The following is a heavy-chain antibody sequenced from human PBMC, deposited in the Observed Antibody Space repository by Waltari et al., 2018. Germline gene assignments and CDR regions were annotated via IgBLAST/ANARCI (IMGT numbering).Heavy chain of an antibody. V-gene: IGHV5-51*03. Sequence: EEQLVQSGAEVKKPGEALKISCKGSGFTFNRYWIAWGRPLPGQGLEWMGISYTGDSDIRYSPSFEGQVSISVDKSINTAYLQWRSLKASDTGIYYCARRGSGWKTPQYYYAMDVWGQGTTVTVSS. CDR1: GFTFNRYW. J-gene: IGHJ6*02. D-gene: IGHD6-25*01. CDR2: SYTGDSDI. CDR3: ARRGSGWKTPQYYYAMDV.